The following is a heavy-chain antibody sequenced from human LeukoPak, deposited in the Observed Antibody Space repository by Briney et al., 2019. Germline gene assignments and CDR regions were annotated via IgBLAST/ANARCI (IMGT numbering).Heavy chain of an antibody. Sequence: SVKVSCKASGFTFTSSAVQWVRLARGQRLEWIGWIVVGSGNTNYAQKFQERVTITRDMSTSTAYMELSSLRSEDTAVYYCAASPDYYDSSGYSYYFDYWGQGTLVTVSS. V-gene: IGHV1-58*01. D-gene: IGHD3-22*01. CDR3: AASPDYYDSSGYSYYFDY. CDR2: IVVGSGNT. CDR1: GFTFTSSA. J-gene: IGHJ4*02.